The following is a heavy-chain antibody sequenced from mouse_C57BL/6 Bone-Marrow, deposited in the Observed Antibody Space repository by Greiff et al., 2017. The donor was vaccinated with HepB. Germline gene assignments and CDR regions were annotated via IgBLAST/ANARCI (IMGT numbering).Heavy chain of an antibody. Sequence: QVQLKESGPGILQPSQTLSLTCSFSGFSLSTFGMGVGWIRQPSGKGLEWLAHIWWDDDKYYNPALKSRLTISKDTSKNQVFLKIANVDTADTATYYCARNGDYYGSPPFAYWGQGTLVTVSA. J-gene: IGHJ3*01. D-gene: IGHD1-1*01. CDR3: ARNGDYYGSPPFAY. CDR1: GFSLSTFGMG. CDR2: IWWDDDK. V-gene: IGHV8-8*01.